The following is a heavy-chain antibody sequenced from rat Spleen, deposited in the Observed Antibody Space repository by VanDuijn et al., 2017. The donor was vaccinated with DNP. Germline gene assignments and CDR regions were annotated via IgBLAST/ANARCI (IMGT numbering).Heavy chain of an antibody. J-gene: IGHJ2*01. CDR1: GFTFSNYD. D-gene: IGHD1-10*01. V-gene: IGHV5-25*01. CDR3: ARHDNNLVDY. Sequence: EVQLVESGGDLVQPGRSLKLSCAGSGFTFSNYDMAWVRQAPTKGLEWVASISTSGGSTYYRDSVKGRITVSRDNAKSTLHLQMDSLRSEDTATYFCARHDNNLVDYWGQGVMVTVSS. CDR2: ISTSGGST.